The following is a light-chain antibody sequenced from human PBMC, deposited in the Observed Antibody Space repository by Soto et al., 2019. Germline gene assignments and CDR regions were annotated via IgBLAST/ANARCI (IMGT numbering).Light chain of an antibody. CDR2: DAS. CDR1: QSISSW. J-gene: IGKJ1*01. V-gene: IGKV1-5*01. CDR3: QQYNSLWT. Sequence: DIQMTQSPSTLSASVGDRVTITGRASQSISSWLAWYQQKPGKAPQLLIYDASSLESGVPSRFSGSGSGTEFTLTIRSLQPDDFATYYCQQYNSLWTFGQGTKVDIK.